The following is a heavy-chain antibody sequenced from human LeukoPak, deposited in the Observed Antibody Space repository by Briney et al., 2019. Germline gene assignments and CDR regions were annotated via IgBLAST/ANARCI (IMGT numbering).Heavy chain of an antibody. Sequence: PSETLSLTCTVSGVSISSYYWAWIRQPAGKGLGWMGRIYITGSTHYSPSLQSRVTMSLDTSKNQFSLKLSSVTAADTALYYCAREKQQLRGDAFDIWGQGAMITVSS. J-gene: IGHJ3*02. CDR3: AREKQQLRGDAFDI. V-gene: IGHV4-4*07. CDR1: GVSISSYY. CDR2: IYITGST. D-gene: IGHD1-1*01.